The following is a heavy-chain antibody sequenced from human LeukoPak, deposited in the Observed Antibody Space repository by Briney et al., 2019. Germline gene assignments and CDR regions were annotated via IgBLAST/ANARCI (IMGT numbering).Heavy chain of an antibody. CDR1: GFTLSNYD. J-gene: IGHJ4*02. CDR3: AREYLGYFEY. Sequence: GGSLRLSCAASGFTLSNYDMNWVRQAPGKGLEWVSYISSSSSTIYYADSLKGRFTISRDNAKNSLSLQMNSLRDEDTAVYYCAREYLGYFEYWGQGTLVTVSS. D-gene: IGHD1-26*01. CDR2: ISSSSSTI. V-gene: IGHV3-48*02.